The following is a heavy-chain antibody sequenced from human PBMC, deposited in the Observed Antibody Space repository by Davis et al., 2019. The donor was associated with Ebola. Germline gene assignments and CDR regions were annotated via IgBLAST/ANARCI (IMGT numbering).Heavy chain of an antibody. V-gene: IGHV4-34*01. D-gene: IGHD3-10*01. Sequence: MPGGSLRLSCAVHGGSFSGYYWSWIRQPPGKGLEWIGEMDHSGNTNYNPSLKSRVTMSVDTSKNQFSLKLASVTAADTALYYCASSEDVGGNWFDPWGQGTLVTVAS. CDR1: GGSFSGYY. CDR3: ASSEDVGGNWFDP. J-gene: IGHJ5*02. CDR2: MDHSGNT.